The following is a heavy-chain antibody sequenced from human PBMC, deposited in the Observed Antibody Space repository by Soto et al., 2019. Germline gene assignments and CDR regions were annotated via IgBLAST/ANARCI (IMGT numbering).Heavy chain of an antibody. V-gene: IGHV3-30*18. CDR3: AKDIWGIAVAGNQIDY. Sequence: QVQLVESGGGVVQPGRSLRLSCAASGFTFSSYGMHWVRQAPGKGLEWVAVISYDGSNKYYADSVKGRFTISRDNSKNTLYLQVNSLRAEDTAVYYCAKDIWGIAVAGNQIDYWGQGTLVTVSS. D-gene: IGHD6-19*01. CDR1: GFTFSSYG. J-gene: IGHJ4*02. CDR2: ISYDGSNK.